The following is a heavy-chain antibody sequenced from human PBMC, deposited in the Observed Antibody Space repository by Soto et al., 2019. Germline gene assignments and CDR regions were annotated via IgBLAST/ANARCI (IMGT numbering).Heavy chain of an antibody. CDR3: ARDLRGITMTGPG. CDR2: ISSSSSYI. J-gene: IGHJ4*02. D-gene: IGHD3-22*01. Sequence: GGSLRLSCAASGFTFSSYSMNWVRQAPGKGLEWVSSISSSSSYIYYADSVKGRFTISRDNAKNSLYLQMNSLRAEDTAVYYCARDLRGITMTGPGWGQGTLVTVSS. CDR1: GFTFSSYS. V-gene: IGHV3-21*01.